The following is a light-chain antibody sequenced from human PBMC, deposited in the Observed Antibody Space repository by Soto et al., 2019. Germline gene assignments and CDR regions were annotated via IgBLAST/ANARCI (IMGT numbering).Light chain of an antibody. CDR2: GAS. CDR3: QQYGNSRYT. CDR1: QSVSSSY. J-gene: IGKJ2*01. Sequence: EIVLTQSPGTLSLSPGERATLSCRASQSVSSSYLAWYQQRPGQAPRLLIYGASSRASDIPDRFSGSGSGTDFALTISRLEPEDFAVYYWQQYGNSRYTFGQGTKLEIK. V-gene: IGKV3-20*01.